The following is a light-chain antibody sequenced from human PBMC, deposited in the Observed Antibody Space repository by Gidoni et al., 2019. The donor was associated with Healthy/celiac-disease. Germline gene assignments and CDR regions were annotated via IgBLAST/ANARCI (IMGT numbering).Light chain of an antibody. CDR1: QSVLYSANNKNY. J-gene: IGKJ1*01. CDR2: WAS. CDR3: QQYYSTPPT. V-gene: IGKV4-1*01. Sequence: DIVMTQSPYSLAVSLGERATINCKSSQSVLYSANNKNYLAWYQQKPGQPPKLLIYWASTRESGVPDRFSGSGSGTDFTRTISSLQAEDVAVYYCQQYYSTPPTFGQGTKVEIK.